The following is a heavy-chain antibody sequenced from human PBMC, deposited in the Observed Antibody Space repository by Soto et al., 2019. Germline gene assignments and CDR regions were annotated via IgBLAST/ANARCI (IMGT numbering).Heavy chain of an antibody. J-gene: IGHJ4*02. CDR1: GYSFEDYS. V-gene: IGHV3-9*01. CDR2: ISWNGNFT. D-gene: IGHD3-16*01. Sequence: EVQLVESGGDMVQPGRSLKLSCVGSGYSFEDYSMHWVRQAPGKGLEWVSGISWNGNFTGYADSVKGRFTISRDNAKNSLFLQMRSLSLEDTALYYCVGGSWFDWGQGTLVNVSP. CDR3: VGGSWFD.